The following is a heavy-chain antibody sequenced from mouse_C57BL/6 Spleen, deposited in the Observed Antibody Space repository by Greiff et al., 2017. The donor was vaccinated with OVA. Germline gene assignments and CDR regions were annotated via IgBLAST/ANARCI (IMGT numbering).Heavy chain of an antibody. Sequence: VQLQQPGAELVKPGASVKLSCKASGYTFTSYWMHWVKQRPGQGLEWIGMIHPNSGSTNYNEKFKSKATLTVDKSSSTAYMQLSSLTAEDSAVYYWAREGITTVVATPDYCDYWGQGTTLTVSS. D-gene: IGHD1-1*01. J-gene: IGHJ2*01. CDR2: IHPNSGST. V-gene: IGHV1-64*01. CDR1: GYTFTSYW. CDR3: AREGITTVVATPDYCDY.